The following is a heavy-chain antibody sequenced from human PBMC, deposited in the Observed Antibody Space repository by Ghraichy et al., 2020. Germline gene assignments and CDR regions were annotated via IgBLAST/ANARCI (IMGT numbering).Heavy chain of an antibody. CDR3: ASLWVPSYYDFWSGFSSFDY. V-gene: IGHV4-39*01. D-gene: IGHD3-3*01. Sequence: SETLSLTCTVSGGSISSSSYYWGWIRQPPGKGLEWIGSIYYSGSTYYNPSLKSRVTISVDTSKNQFSLKLSSVTAADTAVYYCASLWVPSYYDFWSGFSSFDYWGQGTLVTVSS. CDR1: GGSISSSSYY. J-gene: IGHJ4*02. CDR2: IYYSGST.